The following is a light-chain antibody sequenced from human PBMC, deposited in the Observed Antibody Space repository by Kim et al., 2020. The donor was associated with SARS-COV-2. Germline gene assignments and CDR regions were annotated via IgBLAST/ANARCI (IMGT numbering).Light chain of an antibody. CDR1: QSFSSW. CDR3: QQYNNFPIT. J-gene: IGKJ5*01. V-gene: IGKV1-5*03. CDR2: KTS. Sequence: DIQMTQSPSTLSASVGDRVTITCRASQSFSSWLAWYQQKPGKVPKLLIYKTSILESGVPSRFSGSGSGTEFTLTISSLQPDDFATYYCQQYNNFPITFGQVTRLEIK.